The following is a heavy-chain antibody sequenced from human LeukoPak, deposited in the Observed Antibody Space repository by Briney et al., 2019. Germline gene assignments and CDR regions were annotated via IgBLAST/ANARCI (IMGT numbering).Heavy chain of an antibody. D-gene: IGHD3-22*01. Sequence: SETLSLTCTVSGGSISSSSYYWGWIRQPPGKGLEWIGSIYYSGSTYYNPSLKSRVTISVDTSKNQFSLKLSSVTAADTAVYYCAKDKKPCDSSGGFDPWGQGTLVTVSS. CDR1: GGSISSSSYY. CDR3: AKDKKPCDSSGGFDP. V-gene: IGHV4-39*02. CDR2: IYYSGST. J-gene: IGHJ5*02.